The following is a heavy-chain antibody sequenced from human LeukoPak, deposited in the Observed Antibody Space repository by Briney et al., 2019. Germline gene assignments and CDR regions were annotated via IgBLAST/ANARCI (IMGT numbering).Heavy chain of an antibody. Sequence: GGSLRLSCEASGFTFGSHAMYWVRQAPGKGLEWVTGIFGSGGSPHYADPVKGRFTISRDNSRNTVYLQINSLRAEDTAVYYCGKTTVGYSSGQKPAWPVDYWGQGTLVTVSS. CDR1: GFTFGSHA. J-gene: IGHJ4*02. CDR2: IFGSGGSP. V-gene: IGHV3-23*01. D-gene: IGHD5-18*01. CDR3: GKTTVGYSSGQKPAWPVDY.